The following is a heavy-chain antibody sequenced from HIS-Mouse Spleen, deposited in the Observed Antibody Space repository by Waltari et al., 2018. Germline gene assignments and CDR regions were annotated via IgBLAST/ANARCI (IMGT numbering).Heavy chain of an antibody. J-gene: IGHJ5*02. D-gene: IGHD1-1*01. CDR2: IYYSGST. CDR3: ARLNWNDVWFDP. V-gene: IGHV4-61*01. Sequence: QVQLQDSGAGLLKPPAILSLTYTVSGGSVRSVRYYCSWIRQPPGKGLECIGYIYYSGSTNYNPSLKSRVTISVDTSKNQFSLKLSSVTAADTAVYYCARLNWNDVWFDPWGQGTLVTVSS. CDR1: GGSVRSVRYY.